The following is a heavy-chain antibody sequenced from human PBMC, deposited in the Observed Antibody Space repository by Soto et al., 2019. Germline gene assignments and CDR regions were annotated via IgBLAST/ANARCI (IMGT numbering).Heavy chain of an antibody. CDR1: GGTFSSYA. D-gene: IGHD3-22*01. Sequence: QVQLVQSGAEVKKPGSSVKVSCKASGGTFSSYAISWVRQAPRQGLEWMGGIIPIFGTANYAQKFQGRVTITADESTSTAYMELSSLRSEDTAVYYCASPPPYRYYYDSSGYYGHWGQGTLVTVSS. J-gene: IGHJ1*01. V-gene: IGHV1-69*01. CDR3: ASPPPYRYYYDSSGYYGH. CDR2: IIPIFGTA.